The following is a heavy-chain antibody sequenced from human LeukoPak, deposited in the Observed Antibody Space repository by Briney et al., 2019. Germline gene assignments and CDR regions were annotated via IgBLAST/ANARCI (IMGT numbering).Heavy chain of an antibody. D-gene: IGHD6-13*01. V-gene: IGHV4-4*09. CDR2: IYTSGST. Sequence: PSETLSLTCTVSGGSISSYYWSWIRQPPGKGLEWIGYIYTSGSTNYNPSLKSRVTISVDTSKNQFSLKLSSVTAADTAVYYCASTRPPKHSSSWYYYYYMDVWGKGTTVTVSS. CDR3: ASTRPPKHSSSWYYYYYMDV. J-gene: IGHJ6*03. CDR1: GGSISSYY.